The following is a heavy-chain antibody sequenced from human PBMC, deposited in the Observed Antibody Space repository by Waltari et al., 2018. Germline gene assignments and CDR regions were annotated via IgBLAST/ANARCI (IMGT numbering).Heavy chain of an antibody. V-gene: IGHV4-59*01. CDR3: ARDRLAGSLHWFDP. J-gene: IGHJ5*02. Sequence: QVQLQESGPGLVKPSETLSLTCTVSGGSISSYYWSWIRQPPGKGLEWIGHIYYRGSTTCNPSLKRAGTRSVDTSKNQFSLKRSSVTAADTAVYYCARDRLAGSLHWFDPWGQGTLVTVSS. CDR1: GGSISSYY. D-gene: IGHD6-19*01. CDR2: IYYRGST.